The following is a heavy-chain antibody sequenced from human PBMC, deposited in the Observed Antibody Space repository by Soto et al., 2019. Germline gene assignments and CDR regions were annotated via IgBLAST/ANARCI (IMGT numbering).Heavy chain of an antibody. CDR3: ARGLSAFDP. CDR1: GGSMSSYF. J-gene: IGHJ5*02. D-gene: IGHD3-16*01. V-gene: IGHV4-4*07. Sequence: SETLSLTCAVSGGSMSSYFWSWIRQPAGKGLEWIGRIYSSGSTSYNPSLKSRVTLSVDTSKNQVSLRLNSMTAADTAVYYCARGLSAFDPWGQGTLVTVYS. CDR2: IYSSGST.